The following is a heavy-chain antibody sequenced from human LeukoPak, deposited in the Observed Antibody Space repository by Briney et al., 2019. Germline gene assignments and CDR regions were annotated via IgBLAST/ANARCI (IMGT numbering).Heavy chain of an antibody. V-gene: IGHV4-39*01. D-gene: IGHD4-23*01. CDR2: IYYTGST. CDR1: GGSISSSSYY. CDR3: ARLHYGGNYGYYYYMDV. J-gene: IGHJ6*03. Sequence: PSETLSLTCTVSGGSISSSSYYWGWIRQPPGKGLKWIGSIYYTGSTYYNPSLKSRVTISVDTSKNQFSLKLSSVTAADTAVYYCARLHYGGNYGYYYYMDVWGKGTTVTISS.